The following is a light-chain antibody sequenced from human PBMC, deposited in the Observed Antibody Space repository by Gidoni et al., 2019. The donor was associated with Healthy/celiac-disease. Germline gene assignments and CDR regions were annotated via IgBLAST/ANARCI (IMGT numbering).Light chain of an antibody. V-gene: IGKV3-11*01. J-gene: IGKJ1*01. CDR1: QSVSNY. CDR2: DTS. CDR3: QQRASWPPT. Sequence: EVVFTQSPPTLALSPGERATLSCRASQSVSNYLACDQQKGGQAPRLLIYDTSLRATGIPTRFSGSVSGTDFTLTISCLEPEDFGIYYCQQRASWPPTFGQGTRVDIK.